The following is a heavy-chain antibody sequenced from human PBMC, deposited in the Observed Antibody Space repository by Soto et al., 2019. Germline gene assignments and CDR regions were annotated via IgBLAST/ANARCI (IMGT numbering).Heavy chain of an antibody. CDR3: ASERSAQYFDS. CDR1: GGTFSRHA. J-gene: IGHJ4*02. D-gene: IGHD1-26*01. CDR2: ISPTFGTA. Sequence: VKVSCKASGGTFSRHAIAWVRQAPGQGLEWMGGISPTFGTATYAPKFQGRVAISADRSSNTAYMELSSLRSQDTAVYYCASERSAQYFDSWGQGTVVTVSS. V-gene: IGHV1-69*06.